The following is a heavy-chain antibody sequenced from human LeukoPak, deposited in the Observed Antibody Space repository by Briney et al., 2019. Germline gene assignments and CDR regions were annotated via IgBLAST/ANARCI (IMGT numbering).Heavy chain of an antibody. CDR2: ISGSGSTT. Sequence: GGSLRLSCVASGFTLGSYAMSWVRQAPGKGLEWVSGISGSGSTTYYADSVKGRFTISRDNSKNTLYLQMNSLRAEDTAVYYCARRYFDYWGQGTLVTVSS. V-gene: IGHV3-23*01. CDR3: ARRYFDY. CDR1: GFTLGSYA. J-gene: IGHJ4*02.